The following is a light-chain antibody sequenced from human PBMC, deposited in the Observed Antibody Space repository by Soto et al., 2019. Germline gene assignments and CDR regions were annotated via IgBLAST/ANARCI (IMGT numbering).Light chain of an antibody. V-gene: IGKV1D-13*01. Sequence: AIQLTQSASSLLASVGDRATITCRASQGISSALAWYQQKPGKPPKLLIYDASSLESGVPSRFRGSGSRTDFTLTISRLKPEDVSTYNCLQFNNYPLTFGGGTKVDI. CDR2: DAS. CDR3: LQFNNYPLT. J-gene: IGKJ4*01. CDR1: QGISSA.